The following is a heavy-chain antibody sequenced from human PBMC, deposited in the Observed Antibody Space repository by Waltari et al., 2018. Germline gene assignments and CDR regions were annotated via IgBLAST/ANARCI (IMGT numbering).Heavy chain of an antibody. CDR2: FGHEDGET. D-gene: IGHD3-10*01. V-gene: IGHV1-24*01. CDR1: GYTLTELS. Sequence: QVQLVQSGAEVKKPGASVKVSCKVSGYTLTELSMHWVRQAPGKGVEWMGGFGHEDGETIYAQKFQGRVTMTEDTSTATAYMELSSLRSEDTAVYYCAPSFYGSGSHDYWGQGTLVIVSS. CDR3: APSFYGSGSHDY. J-gene: IGHJ4*02.